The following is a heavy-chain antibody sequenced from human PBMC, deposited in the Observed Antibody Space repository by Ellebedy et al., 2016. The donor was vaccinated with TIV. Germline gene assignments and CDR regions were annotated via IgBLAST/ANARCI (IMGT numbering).Heavy chain of an antibody. V-gene: IGHV3-23*01. Sequence: PGGSLRLSCAASGFTFNNYAMSWVRQAPGKGLEWVSTISHTGSRTYYANSVEGRFIISRDNSKRTLYLQMNSLRAEDTAVYYCAKGRGGGSDSSAPRYYFDYWGLGTLVTVSS. CDR3: AKGRGGGSDSSAPRYYFDY. CDR2: ISHTGSRT. D-gene: IGHD6-19*01. CDR1: GFTFNNYA. J-gene: IGHJ4*02.